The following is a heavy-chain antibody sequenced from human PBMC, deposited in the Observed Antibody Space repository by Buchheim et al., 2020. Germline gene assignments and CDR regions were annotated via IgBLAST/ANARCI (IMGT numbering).Heavy chain of an antibody. CDR2: ISHDGRNR. CDR1: GFTFSRYG. Sequence: QVELVESGGGVVQPGRSLRLSCGGSGFTFSRYGMHWVRQAPGKGLEWLAVISHDGRNRYYADSVKGRFTISRDNSENTLYVERNSLRPEDTAVYYCAKSLVLWFGELSNYYGMDVWGQGTT. CDR3: AKSLVLWFGELSNYYGMDV. J-gene: IGHJ6*02. V-gene: IGHV3-30*18. D-gene: IGHD3-10*01.